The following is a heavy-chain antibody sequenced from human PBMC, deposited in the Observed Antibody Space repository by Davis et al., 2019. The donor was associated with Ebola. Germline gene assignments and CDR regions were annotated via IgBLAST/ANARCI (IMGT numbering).Heavy chain of an antibody. Sequence: PGGSLRLSCAASGFTFSIYAMSWVRQAPGKGLEWVSAISGGGAGTYYADSVKGRFTISRDNSKNTLYLQMNSLRAEDTATYYCARYCHYTDCSYFDCWGQGTMVAVSS. CDR3: ARYCHYTDCSYFDC. CDR2: ISGGGAGT. D-gene: IGHD2-15*01. CDR1: GFTFSIYA. J-gene: IGHJ4*02. V-gene: IGHV3-23*01.